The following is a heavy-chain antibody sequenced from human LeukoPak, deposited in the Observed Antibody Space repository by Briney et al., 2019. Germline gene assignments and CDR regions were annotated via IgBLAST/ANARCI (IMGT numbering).Heavy chain of an antibody. Sequence: GGSLRLSCVASGFTFSSYSINWVRQAPGKGLNWVSSISSSSTYIGYADSVKGRFTISRDNANNSLDLQMNSLRADDTAVYYCAASSGYYFLDYWGQGTLVTVSS. CDR1: GFTFSSYS. V-gene: IGHV3-21*01. J-gene: IGHJ4*02. CDR3: AASSGYYFLDY. CDR2: ISSSSTYI. D-gene: IGHD3-22*01.